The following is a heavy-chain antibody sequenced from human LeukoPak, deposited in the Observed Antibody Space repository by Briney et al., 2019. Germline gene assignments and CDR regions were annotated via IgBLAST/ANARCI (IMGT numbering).Heavy chain of an antibody. CDR2: MNPNSGNT. Sequence: GASVRVSCMASGYTFISYDINWVRQATGQGLEWMGWMNPNSGNTGYAQKFQGRVTMTRNTSISTAYMELSSLRSEDTAVYYCARARRITIFGVVTKKEADVWGQGTTVTVSS. V-gene: IGHV1-8*01. CDR1: GYTFISYD. CDR3: ARARRITIFGVVTKKEADV. D-gene: IGHD3-3*01. J-gene: IGHJ6*02.